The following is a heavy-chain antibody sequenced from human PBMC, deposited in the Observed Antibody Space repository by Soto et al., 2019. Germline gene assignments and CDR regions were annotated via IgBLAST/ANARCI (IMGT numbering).Heavy chain of an antibody. D-gene: IGHD5-18*01. J-gene: IGHJ6*02. CDR3: ARGPPRRYSPHYYGMDV. Sequence: QVQLQQWGAGLLKPSETLSLTCAVYGGSFSGYYWSWIRQPPGKGLEWIGEINHSGSTNYNPSLTSRVTISVDTSKNQFSLKLSSVTAADTAVYYCARGPPRRYSPHYYGMDVWGQGTTVTVSS. CDR1: GGSFSGYY. V-gene: IGHV4-34*01. CDR2: INHSGST.